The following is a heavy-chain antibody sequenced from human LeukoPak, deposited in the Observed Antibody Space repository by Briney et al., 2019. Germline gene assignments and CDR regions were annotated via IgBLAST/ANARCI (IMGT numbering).Heavy chain of an antibody. CDR2: INHSGGT. CDR3: ARSAMELDY. D-gene: IGHD5-18*01. V-gene: IGHV4-34*01. Sequence: SETLSLTCAVYGGSFSGYYWSWIRQPPGKGLEWIGEINHSGGTNYNPSLKSRVTISVDTSKNQFSLKLSSVTAADTAVYYCARSAMELDYWGQGTLVTVSS. CDR1: GGSFSGYY. J-gene: IGHJ4*02.